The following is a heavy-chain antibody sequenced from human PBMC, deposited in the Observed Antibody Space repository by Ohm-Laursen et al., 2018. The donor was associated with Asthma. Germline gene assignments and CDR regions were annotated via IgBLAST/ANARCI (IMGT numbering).Heavy chain of an antibody. Sequence: SPRLSCSASGFPFSAYTMTWVRQAPGKGLEWVSSISGSSRYIYYTDSVKDRFTISRDNAKSTMFLDMTSLRSEDTGLYFCAKDEGRVKNWFDPWGPGTRVNVSS. CDR3: AKDEGRVKNWFDP. CDR1: GFPFSAYT. D-gene: IGHD2/OR15-2a*01. J-gene: IGHJ5*02. CDR2: ISGSSRYI. V-gene: IGHV3-21*06.